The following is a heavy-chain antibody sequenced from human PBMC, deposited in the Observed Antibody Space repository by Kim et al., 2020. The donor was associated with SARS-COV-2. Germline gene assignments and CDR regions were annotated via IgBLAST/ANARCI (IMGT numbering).Heavy chain of an antibody. CDR1: GGSFSGYY. CDR3: ARGPIAARRYFDY. D-gene: IGHD6-6*01. J-gene: IGHJ4*02. Sequence: SETLSLTCAVYGGSFSGYYWSWIRQPPGKGLEWIGEINHSGSTNYNPSLKSRVTISVDTSKNQFSLKLSSVTAADTAVYYCARGPIAARRYFDYWGQGTL. CDR2: INHSGST. V-gene: IGHV4-34*01.